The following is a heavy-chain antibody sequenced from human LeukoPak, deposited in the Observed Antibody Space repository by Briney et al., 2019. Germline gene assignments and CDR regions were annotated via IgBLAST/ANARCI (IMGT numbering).Heavy chain of an antibody. CDR3: ARPSRGGAFDS. CDR2: IYPGDSDT. D-gene: IGHD3-16*01. V-gene: IGHV5-51*01. CDR1: GYTFTNYW. Sequence: GESLKIPCKGLGYTFTNYWIAWVRQMPGKGLECMGIIYPGDSDTRYSPSFQGHVTISADKSISAAYLQWNSLKASDTAMYYCARPSRGGAFDSWGQGTLVTVSS. J-gene: IGHJ4*02.